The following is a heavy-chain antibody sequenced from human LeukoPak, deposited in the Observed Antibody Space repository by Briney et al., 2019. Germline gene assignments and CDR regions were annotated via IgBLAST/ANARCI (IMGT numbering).Heavy chain of an antibody. CDR3: AHSPSDYGDFDF. CDR2: IYWDDDK. V-gene: IGHV2-5*02. CDR1: GFSLTTTGVG. Sequence: SGPTLVNPTQTLTLTCTFSGFSLTTTGVGVGWVRQPPGKALEWLALIYWDDDKYYRPSLRSRLTITKDTSKNQVVLTLTHVDPVVTGSYYCAHSPSDYGDFDFWGQGSLVTVSS. D-gene: IGHD4-17*01. J-gene: IGHJ4*02.